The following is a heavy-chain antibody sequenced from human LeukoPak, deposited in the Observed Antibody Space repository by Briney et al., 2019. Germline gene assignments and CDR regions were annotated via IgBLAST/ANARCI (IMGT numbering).Heavy chain of an antibody. D-gene: IGHD3-10*01. CDR2: IYYSGST. CDR3: ARERFRSYYGSGSYYSPPYYYYMDV. Sequence: SETLSLTCTVSGGSISSSSYYWGWIRQPPGKGLEWIGSIYYSGSTYYNPSLKSRVTISIDTSKNQFSLKQSSVTAADTAVYYCARERFRSYYGSGSYYSPPYYYYMDVWGKGTTVTISS. J-gene: IGHJ6*03. V-gene: IGHV4-39*07. CDR1: GGSISSSSYY.